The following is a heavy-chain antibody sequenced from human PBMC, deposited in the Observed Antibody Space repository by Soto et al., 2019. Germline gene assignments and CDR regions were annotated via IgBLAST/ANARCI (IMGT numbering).Heavy chain of an antibody. D-gene: IGHD3-10*01. CDR1: GGSISSSNW. CDR2: IYHSGNT. CDR3: ARRWGEGRVDY. J-gene: IGHJ4*02. V-gene: IGHV4-4*02. Sequence: QVQLQESGPGLVKPSGTLSLTCAVSGGSISSSNWWSWVRQPPGKGLEWIGEIYHSGNTNYNPSLKSGVTMAVDKSRNQFPLKLSSVTAADTAVYYCARRWGEGRVDYWGQGTLVTVSS.